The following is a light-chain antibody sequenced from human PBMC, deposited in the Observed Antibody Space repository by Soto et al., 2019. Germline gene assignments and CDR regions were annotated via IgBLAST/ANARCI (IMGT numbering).Light chain of an antibody. CDR1: ESVSSN. Sequence: EIVMTQSPGTLSVSPGERATLSCGASESVSSNLAWYQQKPGQAPRLLTYGASTRATGIPARFSGSGPGTEFTLTISSLQSEDFAVYYCQQYHNWVTFGGGTKVDIK. V-gene: IGKV3D-15*01. J-gene: IGKJ4*01. CDR2: GAS. CDR3: QQYHNWVT.